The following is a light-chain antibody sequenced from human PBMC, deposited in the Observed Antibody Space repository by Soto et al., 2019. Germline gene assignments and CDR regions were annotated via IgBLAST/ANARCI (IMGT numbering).Light chain of an antibody. J-gene: IGLJ1*01. V-gene: IGLV2-14*01. CDR3: SSYTSSSTLLDV. CDR2: DVS. CDR1: SSDVGGYNY. Sequence: QSALTQPASVSGSPGQSITISCTGTSSDVGGYNYVSWYQQHPGKAPKLMIYDVSNRPSGVSNRFSGSKSGNTDSLTISGLQAEDEADYYCSSYTSSSTLLDVFGTGTKLTVL.